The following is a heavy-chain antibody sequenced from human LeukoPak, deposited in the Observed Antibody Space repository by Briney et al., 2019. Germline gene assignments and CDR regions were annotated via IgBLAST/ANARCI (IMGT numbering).Heavy chain of an antibody. CDR2: ISSSSSYI. J-gene: IGHJ4*02. V-gene: IGHV3-21*01. CDR3: ARGGIAAAGAYFDY. D-gene: IGHD6-13*01. Sequence: NPGGSLRLSCAASGFTFSSYSMNWVRQAPGKGLDWVSSISSSSSYIYYADSVKGRFTISRDNAKNSLYLQMNSLRAEDTAVYYCARGGIAAAGAYFDYWGQGTLVTVSS. CDR1: GFTFSSYS.